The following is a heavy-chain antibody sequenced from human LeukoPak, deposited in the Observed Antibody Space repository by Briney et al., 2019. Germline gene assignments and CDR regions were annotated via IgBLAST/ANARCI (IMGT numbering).Heavy chain of an antibody. CDR1: GFTFRSYW. Sequence: TGGPLRLSCVASGFTFRSYWMTWVRQAPGKGLEWVANIDEDGSEGHYVDSVKGRFTISRDNANNSLYLQMNSLRAEDAALYYCARTGRLFDYWGQGTLVTVSS. J-gene: IGHJ4*02. V-gene: IGHV3-7*01. CDR2: IDEDGSEG. CDR3: ARTGRLFDY. D-gene: IGHD2-8*02.